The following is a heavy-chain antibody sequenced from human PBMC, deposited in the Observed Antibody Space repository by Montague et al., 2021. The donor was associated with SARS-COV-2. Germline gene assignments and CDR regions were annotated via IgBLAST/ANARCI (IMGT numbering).Heavy chain of an antibody. V-gene: IGHV4-31*03. D-gene: IGHD2-15*01. CDR2: IYYSGST. J-gene: IGHJ4*02. CDR1: GGSISSGGYY. Sequence: TLSLTCTVSGGSISSGGYYWSWIRQHPGKGLEWIGYIYYSGSTYYNPSLTSRVTMSVDTSKNQFSLKVNSVTAADTAVYYCARHYSATLPAVYWGQGTLVTVSS. CDR3: ARHYSATLPAVY.